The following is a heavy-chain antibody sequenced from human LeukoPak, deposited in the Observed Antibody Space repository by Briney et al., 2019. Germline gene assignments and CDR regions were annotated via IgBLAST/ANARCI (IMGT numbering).Heavy chain of an antibody. J-gene: IGHJ4*02. CDR1: GGTFSSYA. Sequence: SVTVSFTASGGTFSSYAISWVRQAPGQGLEWMGGIIPIFGTANYAQKFQGRVTITADESTSTAYMELSSLRSGDTAVYYCARAPDYYDSSGYFDYFDYWGQGTLVTVSS. CDR2: IIPIFGTA. CDR3: ARAPDYYDSSGYFDYFDY. V-gene: IGHV1-69*01. D-gene: IGHD3-22*01.